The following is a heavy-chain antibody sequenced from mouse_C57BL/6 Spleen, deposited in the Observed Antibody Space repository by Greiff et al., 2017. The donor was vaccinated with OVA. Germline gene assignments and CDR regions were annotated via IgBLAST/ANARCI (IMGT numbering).Heavy chain of an antibody. CDR3: AREGVGPFDY. J-gene: IGHJ2*01. Sequence: EVMLVESEGGLVQPGSSMKLSCTASGFTFSDYYMAWVRQVPEKGLEWVANINYDGSSTYYLDSLKSRFIISRDNAKNILYLQMSSLKSEDTATYYCAREGVGPFDYWGQGTTLTVSS. CDR1: GFTFSDYY. V-gene: IGHV5-16*01. CDR2: INYDGSST. D-gene: IGHD1-1*02.